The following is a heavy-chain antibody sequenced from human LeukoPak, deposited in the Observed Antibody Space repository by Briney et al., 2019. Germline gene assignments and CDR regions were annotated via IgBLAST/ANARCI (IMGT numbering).Heavy chain of an antibody. D-gene: IGHD3-10*01. J-gene: IGHJ3*02. CDR1: GLTFSSHW. CDR3: ARAGRDYLDAFDI. CDR2: ITNDGSST. Sequence: GGSLRLSCAASGLTFSSHWMHWVRQAPGKGLVWVSRITNDGSSTTYADSVKGRFTISRDNAKNMLYLQVNSLRAEDTAVYYCARAGRDYLDAFDIWGQGTMVTVSS. V-gene: IGHV3-74*01.